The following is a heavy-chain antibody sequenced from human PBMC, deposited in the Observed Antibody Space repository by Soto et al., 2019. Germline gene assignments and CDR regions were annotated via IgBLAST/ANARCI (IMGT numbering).Heavy chain of an antibody. Sequence: GGSLRLSCTASGFTFSDAWMNWVRQAPGKGLEWVGRILSKTDGGTADYAAPVKGRFTISRDDSKNTLYLQMNSLKSEDTAVYYCTTLDCAWPVDFWGQGTLVTVSS. J-gene: IGHJ4*02. CDR2: ILSKTDGGTA. V-gene: IGHV3-15*01. CDR3: TTLDCAWPVDF. CDR1: GFTFSDAW. D-gene: IGHD2-21*02.